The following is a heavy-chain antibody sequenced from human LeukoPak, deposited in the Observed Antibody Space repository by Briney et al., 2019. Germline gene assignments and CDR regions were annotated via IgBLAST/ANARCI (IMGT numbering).Heavy chain of an antibody. J-gene: IGHJ4*02. V-gene: IGHV1-2*02. CDR3: ARDPVIRGLINVFDY. D-gene: IGHD3-10*01. CDR1: GYTFTGYY. Sequence: ASVKVSCKASGYTFTGYYMHWVRQAPGQGLEWMGWIDPNSGGTNYAQKFQGRVTMTRDTSISTAYMELTRLRSDDTAVYYCARDPVIRGLINVFDYWGQGTLVTVSS. CDR2: IDPNSGGT.